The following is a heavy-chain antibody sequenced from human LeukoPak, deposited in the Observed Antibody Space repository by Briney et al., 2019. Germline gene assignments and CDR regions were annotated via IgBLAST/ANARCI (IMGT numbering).Heavy chain of an antibody. Sequence: PSETLSLTCTVSGDSISSSSYYWTWIRQPAGKGLEWIGRIYTTGSTSYNPSLKSRVSISLDTSKNQFSLKLSSVTAADTAVYYCAREGGLRYFDWLFDYFDYWGQGTLVTVSS. J-gene: IGHJ4*02. CDR2: IYTTGST. CDR1: GDSISSSSYY. V-gene: IGHV4-61*02. D-gene: IGHD3-9*01. CDR3: AREGGLRYFDWLFDYFDY.